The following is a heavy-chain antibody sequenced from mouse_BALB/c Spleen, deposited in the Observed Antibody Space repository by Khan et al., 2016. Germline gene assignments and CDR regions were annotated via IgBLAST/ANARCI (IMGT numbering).Heavy chain of an antibody. D-gene: IGHD1-1*01. J-gene: IGHJ2*01. CDR1: GYAFSSYW. Sequence: QLQQPGAELVRPGSSVKISCKASGYAFSSYWMNWVKQRPGQGLEWIGQIYPGDGDTNYNGKFKGKATLTADKSSSTAYMQLSSLTSEDSAVYFCARSSDYYGRDYWGQGTTLTVSS. V-gene: IGHV1-80*01. CDR3: ARSSDYYGRDY. CDR2: IYPGDGDT.